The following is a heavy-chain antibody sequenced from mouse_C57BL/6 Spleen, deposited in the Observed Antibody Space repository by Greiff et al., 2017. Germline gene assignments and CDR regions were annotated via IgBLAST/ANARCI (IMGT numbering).Heavy chain of an antibody. J-gene: IGHJ3*01. CDR2: ILPGYGST. Sequence: QVQLQQSGAELMKPGASVKLSCKATGYTFTGYWIEWVKQRPGHGLEWIGVILPGYGSTNYNQKFKGKATFTADTSSNTAYMQLSSLTTEDAAIYYGARNDGPVVAYWGQGTLVTVSA. CDR1: GYTFTGYW. CDR3: ARNDGPVVAY. V-gene: IGHV1-9*01. D-gene: IGHD2-3*01.